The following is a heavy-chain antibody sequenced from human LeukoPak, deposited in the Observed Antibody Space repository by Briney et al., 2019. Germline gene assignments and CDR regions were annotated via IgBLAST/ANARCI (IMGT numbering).Heavy chain of an antibody. CDR1: GGSISSYY. D-gene: IGHD6-19*01. CDR2: IYYSGST. J-gene: IGHJ4*02. V-gene: IGHV4-59*01. CDR3: ARDGRIAVAGMDYFDY. Sequence: KPSETLSLTCAVSGGSISSYYWSWIRQPPGKGLEWIGDIYYSGSTNYNPSLKSRVTISVDTSKSQFSLKLSSVTAADTAVYYCARDGRIAVAGMDYFDYWGQGTLVTVSS.